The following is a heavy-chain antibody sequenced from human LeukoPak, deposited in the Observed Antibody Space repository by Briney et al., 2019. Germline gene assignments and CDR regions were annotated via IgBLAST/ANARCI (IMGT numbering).Heavy chain of an antibody. J-gene: IGHJ4*02. Sequence: PSETLSLTCAVYGGSFSGYYWSWIRQPPGKGLEWIGEINHSGSTNYNPSLKSRVTISVDTSKNQFSLKLSSVTAEDTAVYYCARDPGYNYGFDYWGQGTLVTVSS. V-gene: IGHV4-34*01. CDR2: INHSGST. CDR1: GGSFSGYY. D-gene: IGHD5-18*01. CDR3: ARDPGYNYGFDY.